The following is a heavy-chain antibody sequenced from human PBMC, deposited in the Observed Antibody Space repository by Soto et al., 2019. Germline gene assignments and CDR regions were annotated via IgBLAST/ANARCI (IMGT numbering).Heavy chain of an antibody. D-gene: IGHD1-1*01. J-gene: IGHJ4*02. CDR2: VSGGSGVT. V-gene: IGHV3-23*01. CDR3: AKWNGYGDF. Sequence: EVQLLESGGGLVQPGGSLRLSCAVSGFSFSTYGVTWVRQAPGKGLEWVCGVSGGSGVTHYADSVKGRFTITGDDSKNLRVEDTAVYYCAKWNGYGDFWSQGTLVTVSS. CDR1: GFSFSTYG.